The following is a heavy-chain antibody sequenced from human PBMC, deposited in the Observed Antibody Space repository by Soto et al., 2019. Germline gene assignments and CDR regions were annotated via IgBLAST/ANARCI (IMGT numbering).Heavy chain of an antibody. CDR1: GGSISSGGYS. CDR2: IYHSGST. V-gene: IGHV4-30-2*01. D-gene: IGHD2-2*01. Sequence: SETLSLTCAVSGGSISSGGYSWSWIRQPPGKGLEWIGYIYHSGSTYYNPSLESRVTISVDRSKNQFSLKLSSVTAADTAVYYCARGSRGSSLHWFDPWGQGTLVTVSS. J-gene: IGHJ5*02. CDR3: ARGSRGSSLHWFDP.